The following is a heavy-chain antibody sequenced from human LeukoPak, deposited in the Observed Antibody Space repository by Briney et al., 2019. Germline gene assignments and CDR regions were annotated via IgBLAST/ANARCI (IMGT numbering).Heavy chain of an antibody. CDR3: ANERTYYDFWSGTSLYGMDV. V-gene: IGHV3-30*18. Sequence: GGSLRLSCAASGFTFSSYGMHWVRQAPGKGLEWVAVISYDGSNKYYADSVKGRFTISRDNSKNTLYLQMNSLRAEDTAVYYCANERTYYDFWSGTSLYGMDVWGQGTTVTVSS. CDR1: GFTFSSYG. J-gene: IGHJ6*02. D-gene: IGHD3-3*01. CDR2: ISYDGSNK.